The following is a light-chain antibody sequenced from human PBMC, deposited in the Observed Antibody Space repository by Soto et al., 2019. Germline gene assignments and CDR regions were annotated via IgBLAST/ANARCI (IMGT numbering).Light chain of an antibody. V-gene: IGLV2-11*01. CDR3: CSYAGSYTFPYV. J-gene: IGLJ1*01. CDR2: EVS. CDR1: SSDVGGYNY. Sequence: QSALTQPASVSGSPGQSITISCTGTSSDVGGYNYVSWYQQHPGKAPKLMIYEVSKRPSGVPDRFSGSKSGNTASLTISGLQAEDEADYYCCSYAGSYTFPYVFGTGTKLTVL.